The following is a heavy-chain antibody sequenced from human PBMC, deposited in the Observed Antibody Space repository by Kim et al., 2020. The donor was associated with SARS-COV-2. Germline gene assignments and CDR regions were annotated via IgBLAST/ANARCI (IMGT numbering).Heavy chain of an antibody. Sequence: GGSLRLSCAASGFTFSSYEMNWIRQAPGKGLEWVSYISSSSNTMYYADSVKGRFTISRDNAKNSLYLQMNSLRAEDTAVYYCARVGEGYWGEGTLFTVSS. D-gene: IGHD2-21*01. CDR1: GFTFSSYE. CDR3: ARVGEGY. CDR2: ISSSSNTM. J-gene: IGHJ4*02. V-gene: IGHV3-48*03.